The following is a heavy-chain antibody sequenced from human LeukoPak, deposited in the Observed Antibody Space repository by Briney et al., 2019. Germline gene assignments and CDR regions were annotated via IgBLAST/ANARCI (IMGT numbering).Heavy chain of an antibody. D-gene: IGHD2-2*01. CDR2: ISGSGGST. V-gene: IGHV3-23*01. CDR3: AKGGEDIVVVPAAVSFDY. J-gene: IGHJ4*02. CDR1: GFTFSSYA. Sequence: QTGGSLRLSCAASGFTFSSYAMSWVRQAPGKGLEWVSAISGSGGSTYCADSVKGRFTISRDNSKNTLYLQMNSLRAEDTAVYYCAKGGEDIVVVPAAVSFDYWGQGTLVTVSS.